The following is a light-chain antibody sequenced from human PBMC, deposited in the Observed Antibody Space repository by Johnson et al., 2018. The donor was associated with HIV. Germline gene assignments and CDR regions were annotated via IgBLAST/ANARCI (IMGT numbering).Light chain of an antibody. CDR1: SSTIGNNY. J-gene: IGLJ1*01. CDR2: KNN. CDR3: GTWDSSLSAYV. V-gene: IGLV1-51*02. Sequence: QSMLTQSPSVSAAPGQKVTISCSGSSSTIGNNYISWYQVLPGTPPKLLIYKNNKRPSGIPGRFYGSKSGTSATLGITGLQTGDEADYYCGTWDSSLSAYVFGTGTKVTVL.